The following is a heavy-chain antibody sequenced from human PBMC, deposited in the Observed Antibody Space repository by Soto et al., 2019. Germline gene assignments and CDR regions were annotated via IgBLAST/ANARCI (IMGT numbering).Heavy chain of an antibody. CDR2: IYATGTT. CDR1: GASISGFY. D-gene: IGHD2-2*01. J-gene: IGHJ6*02. CDR3: ARFVRSCSATTCSTRADV. V-gene: IGHV4-4*07. Sequence: SATLSLTCPVSGASISGFYWSWIRTYAGKGLEWIGRIYATGTTDYNPSLKSRVTMSVDTSKNQFSLKLRSVIDADTAVYHCARFVRSCSATTCSTRADVWGQGITVTVSS.